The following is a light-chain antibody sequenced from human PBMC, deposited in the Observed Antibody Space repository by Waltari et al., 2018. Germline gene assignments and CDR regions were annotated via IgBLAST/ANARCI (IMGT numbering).Light chain of an antibody. CDR1: PSDIRGYDY. CDR2: DVT. Sequence: QSALTQPASVSGSPGQSNSIPCTGTPSDIRGYDYVSCYQQQPGKAPKLLMYDVTNRPYGLSNLFSGSKSGDTASLTISVLQAEDEAEYYCSSYSDSSTHDVVFGGGTELTVL. J-gene: IGLJ2*01. V-gene: IGLV2-14*01. CDR3: SSYSDSSTHDVV.